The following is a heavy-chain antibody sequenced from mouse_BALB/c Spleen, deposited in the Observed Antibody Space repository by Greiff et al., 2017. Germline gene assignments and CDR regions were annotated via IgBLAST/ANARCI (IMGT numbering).Heavy chain of an antibody. CDR1: GYSITSDYA. Sequence: EVQRVESGPGLVKPSQSLSLTCTVTGYSITSDYAWNWIRQFPGNKLEWMGYISYSGSTSYNPSLKSRISITRDTSKNQFFLQLNSVTTEDTATYYCARNGYGYDYAMDYWGQGTSVTVSS. V-gene: IGHV3-2*02. D-gene: IGHD2-2*01. J-gene: IGHJ4*01. CDR3: ARNGYGYDYAMDY. CDR2: ISYSGST.